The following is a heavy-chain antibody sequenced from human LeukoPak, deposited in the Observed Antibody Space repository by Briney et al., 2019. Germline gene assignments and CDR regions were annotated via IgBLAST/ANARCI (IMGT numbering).Heavy chain of an antibody. CDR3: ARRIAAATSDYYYYYMDV. CDR1: GFTFSNAW. V-gene: IGHV3-7*01. CDR2: IKQDGREK. Sequence: GGSLRLSCAASGFTFSNAWMSWVRQAPGKGMEWVANIKQDGREKYYVDSVKGRFTISRDNAKNSLYLQMNSLRDEDTAVYYCARRIAAATSDYYYYYMDVWGKGTTVTVSS. D-gene: IGHD6-13*01. J-gene: IGHJ6*03.